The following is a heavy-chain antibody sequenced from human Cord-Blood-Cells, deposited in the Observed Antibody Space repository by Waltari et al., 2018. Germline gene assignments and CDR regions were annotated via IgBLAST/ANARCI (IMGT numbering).Heavy chain of an antibody. Sequence: QVQLVESGGGVVQPGRSLSLSCAASGFTFSSYAMPWVRQAPGKGLEWVAVISYDGSNKYYADSVKGRFTISRDNSKNTLYLRMNSLRAGDTAVYYCANPSNWFDPWGQGTLVTISS. V-gene: IGHV3-30*04. CDR3: ANPSNWFDP. J-gene: IGHJ5*02. CDR2: ISYDGSNK. CDR1: GFTFSSYA.